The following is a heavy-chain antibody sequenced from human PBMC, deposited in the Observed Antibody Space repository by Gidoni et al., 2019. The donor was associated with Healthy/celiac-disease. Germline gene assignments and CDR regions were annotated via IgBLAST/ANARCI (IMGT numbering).Heavy chain of an antibody. V-gene: IGHV3-30*18. CDR1: GFTFRSYG. CDR2: ISYDGSNK. Sequence: QVQLVESGGGVVQPGRSLTLSCAAPGFTFRSYGMHWVRQAPGKGLEWVAVISYDGSNKYYADSVKGRFTISRDNSKNTLYLQMNSLRAEDTAVYYCAKDLSNLIYSSGYFDYWGQGTLVTVSS. J-gene: IGHJ4*02. CDR3: AKDLSNLIYSSGYFDY. D-gene: IGHD3-22*01.